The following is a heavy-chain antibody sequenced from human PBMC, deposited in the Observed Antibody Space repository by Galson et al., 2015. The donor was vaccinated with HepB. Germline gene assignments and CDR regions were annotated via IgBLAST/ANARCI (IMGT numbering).Heavy chain of an antibody. V-gene: IGHV3-48*01. D-gene: IGHD2-2*01. CDR1: GGTFSSYI. J-gene: IGHJ6*02. CDR3: ARGDCSSTSCYNYYYYGMDV. CDR2: ITGSSTTI. Sequence: SCKASGGTFSSYIMTWVRQAPGKGLEWVSYITGSSTTIYYADSVMGRFTISRDNAKNSLYLQMNSLRAEDTAVYYCARGDCSSTSCYNYYYYGMDVWGQGTTVTVSS.